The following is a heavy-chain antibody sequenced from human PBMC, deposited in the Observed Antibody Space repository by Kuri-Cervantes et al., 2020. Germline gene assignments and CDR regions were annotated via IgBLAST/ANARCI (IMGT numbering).Heavy chain of an antibody. D-gene: IGHD3-22*01. CDR3: ARDITMIVVARGGMDV. Sequence: GESLKISCAASGFTFSSYAMSWVRQAPGKGLEWVSAISGSGGSTHYADSVKGRFTISRDNSKNTLYLQMNSLRAEDTAVYYCARDITMIVVARGGMDVWGQETTVTVSS. CDR1: GFTFSSYA. J-gene: IGHJ6*02. V-gene: IGHV3-23*01. CDR2: ISGSGGST.